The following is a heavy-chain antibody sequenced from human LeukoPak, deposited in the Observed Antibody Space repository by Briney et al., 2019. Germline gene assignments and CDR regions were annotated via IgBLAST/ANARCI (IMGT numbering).Heavy chain of an antibody. V-gene: IGHV4-31*03. CDR3: ASLVLQYFDWSGGYFDY. CDR1: GASISSGGYY. CDR2: IYYSGST. J-gene: IGHJ4*02. Sequence: SETLSLTCTVSGASISSGGYYWSWIRQHPGKGLAWIGYIYYSGSTYYNPSLKSRVTISVDTTKNQFSLKLSSVTAADTAVYYCASLVLQYFDWSGGYFDYWGQGTLVTVSS. D-gene: IGHD3-9*01.